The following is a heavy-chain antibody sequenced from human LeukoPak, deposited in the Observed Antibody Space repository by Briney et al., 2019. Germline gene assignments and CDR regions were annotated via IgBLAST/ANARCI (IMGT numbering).Heavy chain of an antibody. CDR3: ARANDILTGPNWFHA. CDR2: INSDGSST. J-gene: IGHJ5*02. V-gene: IGHV3-74*01. CDR1: GFTFSSYW. Sequence: GGSLRLSCAASGFTFSSYWMHWVRQAPGKGLVWVSRINSDGSSTSYADSVKGRFTISRDNAKNSLYLQMNSLRAEDTAVYYCARANDILTGPNWFHAWGQGTLVTVSS. D-gene: IGHD3-9*01.